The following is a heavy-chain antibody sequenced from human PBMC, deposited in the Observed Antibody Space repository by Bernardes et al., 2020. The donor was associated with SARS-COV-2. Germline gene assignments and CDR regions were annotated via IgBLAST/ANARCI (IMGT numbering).Heavy chain of an antibody. Sequence: SETLSLTCTVSGGSISGYYWSWIRQTPGKGLEWIAYIHYSGTTNFNPTLKSRVTISADTSKNQFSLKLTSVTATDTAVYYCARHNGSYPQFDSWGQGTLVTVSS. D-gene: IGHD1-26*01. CDR3: ARHNGSYPQFDS. CDR2: IHYSGTT. V-gene: IGHV4-59*08. CDR1: GGSISGYY. J-gene: IGHJ4*02.